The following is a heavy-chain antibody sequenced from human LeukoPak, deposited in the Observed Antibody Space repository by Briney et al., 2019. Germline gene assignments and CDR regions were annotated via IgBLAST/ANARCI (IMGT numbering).Heavy chain of an antibody. J-gene: IGHJ5*02. CDR2: IRYDGSNK. D-gene: IGHD4-17*01. CDR3: AKDRHTVTTWVDP. CDR1: GFTFSSYS. Sequence: GVSLRLSCAASGFTFSSYSMNWVRQAPGKGLEWVAFIRYDGSNKYYADSVKGRFTISRDNSKNTLYLQMNSLRAEDTAVYYCAKDRHTVTTWVDPWGQGTLVTVSS. V-gene: IGHV3-30*02.